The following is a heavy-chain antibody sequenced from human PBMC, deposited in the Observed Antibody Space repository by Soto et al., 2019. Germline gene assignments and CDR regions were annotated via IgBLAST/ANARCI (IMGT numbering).Heavy chain of an antibody. J-gene: IGHJ4*02. CDR1: GGSISSYY. D-gene: IGHD5-12*01. CDR2: IYYSGST. Sequence: PSETLSLTCTVSGGSISSYYWSWIRQPPGKGLEWIGYIYYSGSTNYNPSLKSRVTISVDTSKNQFSLKLSSVTAADTAVYYCARDKSGYDYWGQGTLVTVSS. V-gene: IGHV4-59*01. CDR3: ARDKSGYDY.